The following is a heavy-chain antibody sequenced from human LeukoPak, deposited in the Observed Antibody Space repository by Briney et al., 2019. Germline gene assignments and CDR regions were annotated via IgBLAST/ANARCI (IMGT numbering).Heavy chain of an antibody. V-gene: IGHV3-23*01. Sequence: GGSLRLSCAASGFTFSSYAMHWVRQAPGKGLEWVSGISHSGGSTYYADSVKGRFNISRDNSRNTVYLQMNSLRAEDSAVYHCARGPYCGGGTCYTLGAFDIWGQGTLASVSS. CDR3: ARGPYCGGGTCYTLGAFDI. D-gene: IGHD2-15*01. CDR1: GFTFSSYA. J-gene: IGHJ3*02. CDR2: ISHSGGST.